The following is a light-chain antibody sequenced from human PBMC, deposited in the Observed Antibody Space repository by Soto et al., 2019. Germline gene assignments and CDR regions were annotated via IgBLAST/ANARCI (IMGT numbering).Light chain of an antibody. CDR2: GAS. CDR3: QQYNNWPLT. J-gene: IGKJ4*01. Sequence: EIVLTQSPGTLSLSPGERATLSCRASQSVSSSYLAWYQQKPGQAPSLLIYGASRRATGIPDRFSGSGSGTEFTLTISSLQSEDFALYYCQQYNNWPLTFGGGTKVDIK. CDR1: QSVSSSY. V-gene: IGKV3D-15*01.